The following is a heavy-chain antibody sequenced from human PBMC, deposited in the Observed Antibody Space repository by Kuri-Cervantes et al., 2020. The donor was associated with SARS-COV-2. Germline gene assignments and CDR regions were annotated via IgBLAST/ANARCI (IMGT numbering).Heavy chain of an antibody. CDR1: GGSITGHH. J-gene: IGHJ5*02. V-gene: IGHV4-59*11. CDR2: GYFSGYT. CDR3: ARDITIFGVVTENWFDP. D-gene: IGHD3-3*01. Sequence: GSLRLSCTVSGGSITGHHWTWIRQPPGKGLEWIGYGYFSGYTDYNPSLGSRATISIDTSKNQFSLKLSSVTAADTAVYYCARDITIFGVVTENWFDPWGQGTLVTVSS.